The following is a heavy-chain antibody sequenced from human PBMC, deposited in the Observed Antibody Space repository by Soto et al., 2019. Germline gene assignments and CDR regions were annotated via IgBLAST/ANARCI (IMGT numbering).Heavy chain of an antibody. CDR2: INHSGST. D-gene: IGHD6-19*01. J-gene: IGHJ4*02. CDR1: GGSFSCYY. V-gene: IGHV4-34*01. Sequence: SETLSLTCAVYGGSFSCYYWSWIRQPPGKGLEWIGEINHSGSTNYNPSLKSRVTISVDTSKNQFSLKLSSVTAADTAVYYCAIPVAVADPPRHYFDYWGQGTLVTVSS. CDR3: AIPVAVADPPRHYFDY.